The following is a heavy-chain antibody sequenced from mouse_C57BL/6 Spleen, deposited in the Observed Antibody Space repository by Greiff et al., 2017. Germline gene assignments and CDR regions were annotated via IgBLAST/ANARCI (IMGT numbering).Heavy chain of an antibody. CDR2: IDPSDSYT. V-gene: IGHV1-59*01. D-gene: IGHD1-1*01. Sequence: VKLQQPGAELVRPGTSVKLSCKASGYTFTSYWMHWVKQRPGQGLEWIGVIDPSDSYTNYNQKFKGKATLTVDTSSSTAYMQLSSLTSEDSAVYYCAREGYYGSSHYFDYWGQGTTLTVSS. J-gene: IGHJ2*01. CDR3: AREGYYGSSHYFDY. CDR1: GYTFTSYW.